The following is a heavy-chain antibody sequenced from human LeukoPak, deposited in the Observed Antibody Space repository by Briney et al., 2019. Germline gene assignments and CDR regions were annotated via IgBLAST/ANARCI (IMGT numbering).Heavy chain of an antibody. V-gene: IGHV4-31*03. CDR1: GGSISSGGYY. Sequence: SETLSLTCTVSGGSISSGGYYWGWIRQHPGKGLEWIGYIYYGGSTYYNPSLKSRVTISVDTSKNQFSLKLSSVTAADTAVYYCARGPLYYDILTGYYSWGQGTLVTVSS. J-gene: IGHJ4*02. CDR3: ARGPLYYDILTGYYS. CDR2: IYYGGST. D-gene: IGHD3-9*01.